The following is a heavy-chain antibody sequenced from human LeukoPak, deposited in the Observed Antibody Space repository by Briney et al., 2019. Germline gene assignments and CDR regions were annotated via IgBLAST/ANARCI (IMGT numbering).Heavy chain of an antibody. V-gene: IGHV4-59*01. J-gene: IGHJ6*03. D-gene: IGHD3-3*01. Sequence: TSETLSLTCTVSGGSISSNYWSWIRQPPGEGLEWIGYVYYSGSTNYNPSLKSRVTISVDTSKNQFSLKLSSVTAADTAVYYCARSISYYYYYMDVWGKGTTVTISS. CDR3: ARSISYYYYYMDV. CDR1: GGSISSNY. CDR2: VYYSGST.